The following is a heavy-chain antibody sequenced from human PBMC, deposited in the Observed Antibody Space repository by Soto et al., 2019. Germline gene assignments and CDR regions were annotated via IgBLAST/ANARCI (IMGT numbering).Heavy chain of an antibody. CDR3: ARLTGGKPLNRWFDP. CDR2: ISSSGTTI. J-gene: IGHJ5*02. CDR1: EFTFSSYE. V-gene: IGHV3-48*03. Sequence: PGGSLRLSCVASEFTFSSYEMNWVRQAPGKGLEWVSYISSSGTTIYYTDSVKGQVTISADKSISTAYLQWSSLKASDTAMYYCARLTGGKPLNRWFDPWGQGTLVTVSS. D-gene: IGHD1-20*01.